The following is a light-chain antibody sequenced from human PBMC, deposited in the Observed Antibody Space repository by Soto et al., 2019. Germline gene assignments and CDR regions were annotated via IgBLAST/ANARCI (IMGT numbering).Light chain of an antibody. Sequence: DIQMTQSPSTVSASVGDRVTITCRASQSISGWLAWYQQKPGKAPKLLIYKASTLESGVPSRFSGSGFGTGFALTISNLQPEDFGTYFCQQYDTYWTFGQGTRVEMK. J-gene: IGKJ1*01. CDR2: KAS. CDR1: QSISGW. V-gene: IGKV1-5*03. CDR3: QQYDTYWT.